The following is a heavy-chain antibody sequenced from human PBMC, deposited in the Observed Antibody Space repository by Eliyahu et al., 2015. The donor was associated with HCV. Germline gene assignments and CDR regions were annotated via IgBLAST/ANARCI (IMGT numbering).Heavy chain of an antibody. V-gene: IGHV3-11*01. J-gene: IGHJ4*02. CDR2: ISSDGSAI. CDR1: GFXXGDYX. D-gene: IGHD6-6*01. CDR3: ARTELYSSSSLDY. Sequence: QVQLVESGGXLVKPGGSLRLSCAXSGFXXGDYXMSWVRQVPGKGPEWISYISSDGSAIYHADSVKGRFTISRDDAKQSLYLQMHNLRAEDTAVYYCARTELYSSSSLDYWGQGTVVTVSS.